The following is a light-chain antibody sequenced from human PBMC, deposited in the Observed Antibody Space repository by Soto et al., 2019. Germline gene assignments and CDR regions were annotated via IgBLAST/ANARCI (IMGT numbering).Light chain of an antibody. V-gene: IGLV6-57*04. CDR2: EDN. CDR1: SCSIASNY. Sequence: NFMLTQPHSVSESPGKTVTISCTRSSCSIASNYVQWYQQRPGSAPTTVIYEDNQRPSGVPDRFSGSIDSSSNSASLTISGLKTEDEADYYCQSYDSSNPVVFGGGTKVTVL. J-gene: IGLJ2*01. CDR3: QSYDSSNPVV.